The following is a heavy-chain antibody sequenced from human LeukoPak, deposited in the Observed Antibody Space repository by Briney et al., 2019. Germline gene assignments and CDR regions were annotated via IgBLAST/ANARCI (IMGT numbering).Heavy chain of an antibody. J-gene: IGHJ4*02. CDR1: GFTFSSYA. V-gene: IGHV3-23*01. CDR3: AKAKDVSITAAGTGDD. CDR2: ISGSVGST. D-gene: IGHD6-13*01. Sequence: GGSLRLSCAVSGFTFSSYAMSWVRQAPGKGLEWVSGISGSVGSTYYADSVKGRFTISRDNSNNTLYLQMHSLRAEDTAIYYCAKAKDVSITAAGTGDDWGQGTLVTVSS.